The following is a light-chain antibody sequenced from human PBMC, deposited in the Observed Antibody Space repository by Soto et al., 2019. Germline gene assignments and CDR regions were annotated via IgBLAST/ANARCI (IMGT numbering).Light chain of an antibody. V-gene: IGKV3-20*01. CDR3: QQYGSSLFT. J-gene: IGKJ3*01. CDR2: GAS. Sequence: EIVLTQSPGTLSLSPGERATLSCRASQSVSSSYLAWYQQKPGQAPRLLIYGASSRATGIPDRFSGSGSGTDFTLTISRLEPEDFAEYYCQQYGSSLFTFGTGTKVDIK. CDR1: QSVSSSY.